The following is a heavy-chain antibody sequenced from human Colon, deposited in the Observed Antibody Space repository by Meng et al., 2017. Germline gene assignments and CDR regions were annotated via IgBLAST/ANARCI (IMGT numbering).Heavy chain of an antibody. V-gene: IGHV4-34*01. CDR3: ARSVRLGVAGKSGAY. J-gene: IGHJ4*02. CDR2: INHTGNT. D-gene: IGHD6-19*01. Sequence: VQVMRWGAGLLKPSETLSPTCAVYGGSFSGYSWSWIRQPPGKGLEWIGEINHTGNTSYNPSLKSRLTISVDTSKNQFSLNLSSVTAADTALYYCARSVRLGVAGKSGAYWGQGTLVTVSS. CDR1: GGSFSGYS.